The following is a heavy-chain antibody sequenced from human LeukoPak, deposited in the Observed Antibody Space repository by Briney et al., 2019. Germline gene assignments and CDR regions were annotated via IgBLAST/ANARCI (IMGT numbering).Heavy chain of an antibody. V-gene: IGHV1-69*05. Sequence: ASVKVSCKASGGTFSSYAISWVRQAPEQGLEWMGGIIPIFGTANYAQKFQGRVTITTDESTSTAYMELSSLRSEDTAVYYCAADIVVVPAALPDFDYWGQGTLVTVSS. D-gene: IGHD2-2*01. CDR3: AADIVVVPAALPDFDY. CDR1: GGTFSSYA. CDR2: IIPIFGTA. J-gene: IGHJ4*02.